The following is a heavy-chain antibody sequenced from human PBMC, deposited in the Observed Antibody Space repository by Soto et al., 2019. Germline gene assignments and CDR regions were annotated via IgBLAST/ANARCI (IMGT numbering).Heavy chain of an antibody. CDR2: IYHSGST. CDR3: RSQPRYYDFWSSPMENWFDP. D-gene: IGHD3-3*01. Sequence: SETLSLTCAVSGGSISSSYWWSWVRPPPGKGLELSGVIYHSGSTTYNPSLKSRVTISVDKSKNQFSLKLSSVTVADTAVYYCRSQPRYYDFWSSPMENWFDPWGQGTLVTISS. J-gene: IGHJ5*01. CDR1: GGSISSSYW. V-gene: IGHV4-4*02.